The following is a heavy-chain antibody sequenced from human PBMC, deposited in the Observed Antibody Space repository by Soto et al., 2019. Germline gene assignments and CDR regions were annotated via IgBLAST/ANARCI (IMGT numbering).Heavy chain of an antibody. V-gene: IGHV3-30-3*01. D-gene: IGHD3-22*01. CDR3: ARDPDINAYYVFDY. CDR2: ISYDGGNR. CDR1: VFTFGSFA. J-gene: IGHJ4*02. Sequence: PWWSLRLSCSASVFTFGSFAMHWFRQAPGKGLEWVAVISYDGGNRYYADSVKGRFTISRDNFKNTLYLQMNSLRAEDTAVYYCARDPDINAYYVFDYWGQGTLVTVSS.